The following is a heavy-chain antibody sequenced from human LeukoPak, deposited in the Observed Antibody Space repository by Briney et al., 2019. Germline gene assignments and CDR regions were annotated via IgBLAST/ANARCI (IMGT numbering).Heavy chain of an antibody. D-gene: IGHD6-19*01. V-gene: IGHV3-48*03. CDR2: ISSSGSTI. Sequence: PGGSLRLSCAASGFTFSSYEMNWVRQAPGTGLEWVSYISSSGSTIYYADSVKGRFTISRDNAKNSLYLQMNSLRAEDTAVYYCARDEQWLEQNDAFDIWGQGTMVTVSS. J-gene: IGHJ3*02. CDR3: ARDEQWLEQNDAFDI. CDR1: GFTFSSYE.